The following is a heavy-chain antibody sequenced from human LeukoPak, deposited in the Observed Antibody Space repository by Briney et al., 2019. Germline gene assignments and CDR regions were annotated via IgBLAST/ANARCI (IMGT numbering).Heavy chain of an antibody. Sequence: LSLTCAVYGGSFSDYYMSWIRQAPGKGLEWVSYISSSGSTIYYADSVKGRFTISRDNAKNSLYLQMNSLRAEDTAVYYCARDVGYSYGRYYYYGMDVWGQGTTVTVSS. J-gene: IGHJ6*02. CDR3: ARDVGYSYGRYYYYGMDV. V-gene: IGHV3-11*01. CDR1: GGSFSDYY. D-gene: IGHD5-18*01. CDR2: ISSSGSTI.